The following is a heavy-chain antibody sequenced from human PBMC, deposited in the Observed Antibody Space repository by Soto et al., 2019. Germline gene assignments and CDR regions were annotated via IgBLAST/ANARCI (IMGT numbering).Heavy chain of an antibody. D-gene: IGHD2-15*01. V-gene: IGHV2-26*01. CDR2: IFSNDEK. Sequence: SGPTLVNPTETLTLTCTVSGFSLSNARMGVSWIRQPPGKALEWLAHIFSNDEKSYSTSLKSRLTISKDTSKSQVVLTMTNMDPVDTATYYCARILRGYCSGGSCFEASNWFEPWGQGTLVTVSS. CDR1: GFSLSNARMG. J-gene: IGHJ5*02. CDR3: ARILRGYCSGGSCFEASNWFEP.